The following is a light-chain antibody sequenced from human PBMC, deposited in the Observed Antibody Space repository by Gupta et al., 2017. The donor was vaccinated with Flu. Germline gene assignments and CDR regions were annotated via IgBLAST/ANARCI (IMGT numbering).Light chain of an antibody. V-gene: IGLV2-23*01. J-gene: IGLJ3*02. CDR1: SSDVGTYNV. Sequence: SALPQPASVSGSPGRSITISCTGTSSDVGTYNVVSWYQQHPGKAPKLVIYEDSKRPSGVSNRFSGSKSGNTASLTISGRQAEDEANYYCCSSARSNSLVFGGGTKLTGL. CDR3: CSSARSNSLV. CDR2: EDS.